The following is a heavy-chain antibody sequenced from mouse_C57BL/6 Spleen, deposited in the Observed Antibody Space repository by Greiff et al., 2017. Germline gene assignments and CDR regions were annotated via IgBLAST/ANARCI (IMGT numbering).Heavy chain of an antibody. CDR3: ARSGYYSSAYYYAMDY. J-gene: IGHJ4*01. Sequence: VQLQQSGAELAKPGASVTLSCKASGYTFTSYWMHWVTQRPGQGLEWIGYINPSSGYTKYNQKFKDKATLTADKSSSTAYMKLSSLRYEDSAVYYCARSGYYSSAYYYAMDYWGQGTSVTVSS. CDR1: GYTFTSYW. V-gene: IGHV1-7*01. D-gene: IGHD1-1*01. CDR2: INPSSGYT.